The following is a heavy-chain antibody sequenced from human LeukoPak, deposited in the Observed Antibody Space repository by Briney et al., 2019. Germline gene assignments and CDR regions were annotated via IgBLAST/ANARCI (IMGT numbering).Heavy chain of an antibody. Sequence: PGGSLRLSCAASGFTFSSYSMNWVRQAPGKGLEWVSSISSSSSYIYYADSVKGRFTISRDNAKNSLYLQMNSLRAEDTAVYYCARVASWRSDDAFDIWGQGTMVTVSS. CDR3: ARVASWRSDDAFDI. CDR2: ISSSSSYI. V-gene: IGHV3-21*01. CDR1: GFTFSSYS. D-gene: IGHD5-12*01. J-gene: IGHJ3*02.